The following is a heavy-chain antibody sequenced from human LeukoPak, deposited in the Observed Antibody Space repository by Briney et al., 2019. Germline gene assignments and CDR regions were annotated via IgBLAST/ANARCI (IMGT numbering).Heavy chain of an antibody. V-gene: IGHV4-59*08. CDR2: IYYSGST. D-gene: IGHD5-12*01. CDR3: ARHPAGGYGYNWFDP. Sequence: PSETLSLTCTVSGGSISSYYWSWIRQPPGKGLEWIGYIYYSGSTNYNPSLKSRVTISVDTSKKQFSLKLSSVTAADTAVYYCARHPAGGYGYNWFDPWGQGTLVTVSS. J-gene: IGHJ5*02. CDR1: GGSISSYY.